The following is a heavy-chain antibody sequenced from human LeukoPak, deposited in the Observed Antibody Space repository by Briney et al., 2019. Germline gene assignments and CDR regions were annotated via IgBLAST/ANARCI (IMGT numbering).Heavy chain of an antibody. Sequence: GGSLRLSCAASGFTFSSYAMSWVRQAPGKGLEWVSAISGSGGSTYYADSVKGRFTISRDNSKNTLYLQMNSLRAEDTAVYYCARGVVPANWASLRYYFDYWGQGTLVTVSS. J-gene: IGHJ4*02. CDR3: ARGVVPANWASLRYYFDY. CDR1: GFTFSSYA. V-gene: IGHV3-23*01. CDR2: ISGSGGST. D-gene: IGHD2-2*01.